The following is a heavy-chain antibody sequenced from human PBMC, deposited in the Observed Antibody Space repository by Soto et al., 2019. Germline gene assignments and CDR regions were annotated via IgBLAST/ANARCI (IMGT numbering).Heavy chain of an antibody. D-gene: IGHD3-3*01. CDR3: TTYYDFWSGYYTYFAY. Sequence: PGGSLRLSCTASGFTFGDYAMSWFRQAPGKGLEWVGFIRSKAYGGTTEYAASVKGRFTISRDDSKSIAYLQMNSRKTEDTAVYYCTTYYDFWSGYYTYFAYWGQGTLVTVSS. CDR1: GFTFGDYA. CDR2: IRSKAYGGTT. V-gene: IGHV3-49*03. J-gene: IGHJ4*02.